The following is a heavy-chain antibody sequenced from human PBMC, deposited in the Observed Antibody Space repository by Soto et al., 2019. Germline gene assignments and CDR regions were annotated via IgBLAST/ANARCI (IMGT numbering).Heavy chain of an antibody. CDR2: ISGSGGST. CDR3: AKDFVDYYGSGSPSSSIDY. CDR1: GFTFSSYA. Sequence: EVQLLESGGGLVQPGGSLRLSCAASGFTFSSYAMSWVRQAPGKGLEWVSAISGSGGSTYYADSVKGRFTISRDNSKNTLYLQMNSLRAEDTAVYYCAKDFVDYYGSGSPSSSIDYWGQGTLVTVSS. D-gene: IGHD3-10*01. V-gene: IGHV3-23*01. J-gene: IGHJ4*02.